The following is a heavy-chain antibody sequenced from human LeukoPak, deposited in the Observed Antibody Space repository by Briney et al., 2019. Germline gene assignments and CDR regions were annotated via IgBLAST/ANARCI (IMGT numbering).Heavy chain of an antibody. Sequence: PSETLSLTCTVSGGSISSYYWSWIRQPAGKGLEWIGRIYTSGSTNYNPSLKRRVTMSVDTSKNQFSLKLSSVTAADTAVYYCARDGSGSYHYYYYGMDVWGQGTTVTVSS. V-gene: IGHV4-4*07. CDR1: GGSISSYY. CDR3: ARDGSGSYHYYYYGMDV. J-gene: IGHJ6*02. D-gene: IGHD3-10*01. CDR2: IYTSGST.